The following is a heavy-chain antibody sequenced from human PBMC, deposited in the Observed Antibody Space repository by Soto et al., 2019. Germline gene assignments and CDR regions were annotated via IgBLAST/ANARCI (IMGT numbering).Heavy chain of an antibody. CDR2: IWYDGSRK. D-gene: IGHD3-22*01. V-gene: IGHV3-33*01. J-gene: IGHJ5*02. Sequence: QVQLVEAGGGVVQPGRSLTVSCAASGFTFSNYGMHWVRQAPDKGLEWVAGIWYDGSRKYYADSVKGRFTISRDDSKKTRYLEMNGLRVHATAVYYCVGAVSCRDSTAPWGKGTLVTVSS. CDR1: GFTFSNYG. CDR3: VGAVSCRDSTAP.